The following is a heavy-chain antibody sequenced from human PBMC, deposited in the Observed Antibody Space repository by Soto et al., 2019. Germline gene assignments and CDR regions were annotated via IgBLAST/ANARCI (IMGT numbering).Heavy chain of an antibody. CDR1: GGSINSYY. Sequence: PSETLSLTCTVSGGSINSYYWSWIRQPAGKGLEWIGRIYISGSTNYNPSLKSRVTMSVDTSKNQLSLKLSSVTAADTAVYYCATHHGSGRNWFDPWGQGTLVTVSS. D-gene: IGHD6-19*01. CDR2: IYISGST. V-gene: IGHV4-4*07. J-gene: IGHJ5*02. CDR3: ATHHGSGRNWFDP.